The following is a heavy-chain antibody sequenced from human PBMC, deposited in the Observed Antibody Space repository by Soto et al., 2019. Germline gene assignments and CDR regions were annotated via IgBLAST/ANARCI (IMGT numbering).Heavy chain of an antibody. J-gene: IGHJ6*02. Sequence: ASVKVSCKASGYTFSNFGISWVRQAPGEGLEWMGWISPNSEKTKIAQRFQGRVTMTTDISTSTSYLELRGLTSDDTAVYYCTREGVAPYYYYGMDVWGQGTPVTVSS. CDR1: GYTFSNFG. CDR3: TREGVAPYYYYGMDV. V-gene: IGHV1-18*01. CDR2: ISPNSEKT. D-gene: IGHD5-12*01.